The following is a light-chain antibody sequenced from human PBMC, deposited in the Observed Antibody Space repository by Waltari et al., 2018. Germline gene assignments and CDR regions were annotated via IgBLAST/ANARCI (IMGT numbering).Light chain of an antibody. CDR2: DAS. CDR3: QQRGYWPDT. V-gene: IGKV3-11*01. J-gene: IGKJ2*01. Sequence: IVLTQSPATLSLSPGERGTLSCRASQDINTNFGWYQQKPGQAPRLLIYDASTRATGIPARVSGSGFGTDFRHTISGLEPEDIGVYYCQQRGYWPDTFGQGTKLEIK. CDR1: QDINTN.